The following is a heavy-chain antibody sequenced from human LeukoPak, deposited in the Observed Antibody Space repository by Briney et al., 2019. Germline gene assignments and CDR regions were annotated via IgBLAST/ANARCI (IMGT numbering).Heavy chain of an antibody. CDR1: GFTFSSYA. V-gene: IGHV3-23*01. D-gene: IGHD3-10*01. J-gene: IGHJ4*02. CDR2: ISGSGDDT. Sequence: GGSLRLSCAASGFTFSSYAMTWVRQAPGKGLECVSAISGSGDDTYYADSVKGRFTISRDNSKITVYLQMNSLRAEDTAVYYCAKPHYSGSGSYSREDFWGQRTLVTVSS. CDR3: AKPHYSGSGSYSREDF.